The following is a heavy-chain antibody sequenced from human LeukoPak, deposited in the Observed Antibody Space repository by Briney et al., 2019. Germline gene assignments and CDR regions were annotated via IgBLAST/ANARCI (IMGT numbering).Heavy chain of an antibody. CDR1: GFSFSNYW. D-gene: IGHD3-22*01. Sequence: GGSLRLSCAASGFSFSNYWMGWVRQAPGKGLEWVAHIKEDGGEKYYVDSVKGRFIVSRDNAKNSLFLQMNSLRAEDTAVYYCARDFYDSSGYWGGQRWGQGTLVHVSS. V-gene: IGHV3-7*01. CDR3: ARDFYDSSGYWGGQR. CDR2: IKEDGGEK. J-gene: IGHJ1*01.